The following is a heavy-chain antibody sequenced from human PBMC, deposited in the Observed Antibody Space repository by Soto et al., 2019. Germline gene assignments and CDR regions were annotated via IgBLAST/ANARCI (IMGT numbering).Heavy chain of an antibody. V-gene: IGHV3-23*01. Sequence: EVXLXXSGXGLVQPGXXLXXXCAASXFTFSSYAMSXVRQAPGXXXXXXXXISGSGGSTYYADSVKGRFTISGDNSKXTXXXXXXXXXXXXXXXXXCAKHGRRGYSGYGRNYYYYYMDVWGKGTTVTVSS. J-gene: IGHJ6*03. CDR3: AKHGRRGYSGYGRNYYYYYMDV. CDR2: ISGSGGST. D-gene: IGHD5-12*01. CDR1: XFTFSSYA.